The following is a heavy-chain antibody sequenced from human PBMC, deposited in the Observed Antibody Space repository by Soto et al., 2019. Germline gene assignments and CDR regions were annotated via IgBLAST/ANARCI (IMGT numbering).Heavy chain of an antibody. CDR2: INPNSGGT. V-gene: IGHV1-2*02. D-gene: IGHD6-13*01. CDR1: GYTFTGYY. J-gene: IGHJ6*02. CDR3: ATGRKQMARVYYYYGMDV. Sequence: ASVKFSCKASGYTFTGYYMHWVRQAPGQGLEWMGWINPNSGGTNYAQKFQGRVTMTRDTSISTAYMELSRLRSDDTAVYYCATGRKQMARVYYYYGMDVWGQGTTVTVSS.